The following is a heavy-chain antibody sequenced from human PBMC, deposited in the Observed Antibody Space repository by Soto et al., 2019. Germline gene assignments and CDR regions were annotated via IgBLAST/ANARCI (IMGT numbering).Heavy chain of an antibody. Sequence: PSETLSLTCIISGDSTSSYYLSWSRQPPGKGLEWIGYIYYSGSTNYNPSLKSRVTISVDTSKNQFSLKLSSVTAADTAVYYCARVKPYDQLLFDYWGQGTLVTVSS. CDR2: IYYSGST. CDR3: ARVKPYDQLLFDY. J-gene: IGHJ4*02. CDR1: GDSTSSYY. V-gene: IGHV4-59*01. D-gene: IGHD2-2*01.